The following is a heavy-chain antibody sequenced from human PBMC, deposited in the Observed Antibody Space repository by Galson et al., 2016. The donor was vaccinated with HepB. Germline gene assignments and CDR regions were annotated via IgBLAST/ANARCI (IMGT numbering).Heavy chain of an antibody. CDR3: ARKGLSGGDWFFDT. V-gene: IGHV1-46*01. CDR2: INPRGGDT. Sequence: SVKVSCKAFGYTFTSYQLHWVRQAPGQGLEWMGVINPRGGDTNYVQKFRGRVTVTSDTSTNTVYLEMSSLSSEDTAVYYCARKGLSGGDWFFDTWGRGTLVNVFS. D-gene: IGHD4/OR15-4a*01. J-gene: IGHJ2*01. CDR1: GYTFTSYQ.